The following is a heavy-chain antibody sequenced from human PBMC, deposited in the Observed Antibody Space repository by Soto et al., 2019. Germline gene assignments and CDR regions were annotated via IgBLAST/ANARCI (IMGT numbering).Heavy chain of an antibody. CDR3: AARRGTFWGDYYYYGMDV. CDR1: GFTFTSSA. Sequence: SVKVSCKXSGFTFTSSAVQWVRQARGQRLEWIGWIVVGSGNTNYAQKFQERVTITRDMSTSTAYMELSSLRSEDTAVYYCAARRGTFWGDYYYYGMDVWGQGTTVTVSS. CDR2: IVVGSGNT. J-gene: IGHJ6*02. D-gene: IGHD3-16*01. V-gene: IGHV1-58*01.